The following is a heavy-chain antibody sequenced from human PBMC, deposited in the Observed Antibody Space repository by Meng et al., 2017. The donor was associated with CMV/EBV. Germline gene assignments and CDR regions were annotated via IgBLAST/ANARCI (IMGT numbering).Heavy chain of an antibody. CDR1: GYRFSDHY. J-gene: IGHJ4*02. CDR3: VRDHNWGPCY. D-gene: IGHD1-1*01. Sequence: GAEEKTAGASVKFSCQTAGYRFSDHYMRWGRQAPGQGLGLMGCIDPKSGGTHYAHKFQDRITMTRSTSISTVYLELIRPTSDAAAVYYCVRDHNWGPCYWGQGTLVTVSS. CDR2: IDPKSGGT. V-gene: IGHV1-2*07.